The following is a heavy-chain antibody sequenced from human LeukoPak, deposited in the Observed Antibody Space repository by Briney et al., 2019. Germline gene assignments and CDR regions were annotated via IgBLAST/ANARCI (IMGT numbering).Heavy chain of an antibody. J-gene: IGHJ4*02. CDR1: GFTFSVYW. V-gene: IGHV3-7*01. Sequence: GGSLRLSCTASGFTFSVYWMSWVRQVPGKGLEWVATMDSDGRHTYYVDSVKGRFTISTDNAKNSLFLQMDSLRVEDTAVYYCAADCGDNWGQGTLVTVSS. CDR2: MDSDGRHT. CDR3: AADCGDN. D-gene: IGHD2-21*02.